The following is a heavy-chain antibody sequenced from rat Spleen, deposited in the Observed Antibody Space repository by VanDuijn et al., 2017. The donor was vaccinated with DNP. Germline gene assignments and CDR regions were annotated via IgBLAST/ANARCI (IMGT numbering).Heavy chain of an antibody. CDR3: VRWNSGHFDY. CDR1: GFTFSDYY. V-gene: IGHV5-25*01. D-gene: IGHD4-3*01. CDR2: ISTGGGDT. Sequence: EVQLVESGGDLVQPGRSLKLFCAASGFTFSDYYMAWIRQAPTMGLEWVASISTGGGDTYYRDSVKGRFAISRDNAKSTLYLQMNSLRSEDMATYYCVRWNSGHFDYWGQGVMVTVSS. J-gene: IGHJ2*01.